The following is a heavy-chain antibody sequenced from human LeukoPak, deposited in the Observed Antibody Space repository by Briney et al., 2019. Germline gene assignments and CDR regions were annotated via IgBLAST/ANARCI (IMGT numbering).Heavy chain of an antibody. Sequence: GGSLRLSCAASGFTFSSYGMHWVRQAPGKGLEWVAFIRYDGSNKYYADSVKGRFTISRDNSKNMLYLQMNSLRAEDTAVYYCAKDQYYGSGSYCDYWGQGTLVTVSS. CDR2: IRYDGSNK. CDR3: AKDQYYGSGSYCDY. J-gene: IGHJ4*02. D-gene: IGHD3-10*01. CDR1: GFTFSSYG. V-gene: IGHV3-30*02.